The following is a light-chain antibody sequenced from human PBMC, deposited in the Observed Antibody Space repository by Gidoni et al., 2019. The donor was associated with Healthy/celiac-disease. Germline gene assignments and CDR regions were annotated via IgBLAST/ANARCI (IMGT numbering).Light chain of an antibody. J-gene: IGKJ1*01. Sequence: EIVMTQSPATLSVSPGERATLSCSASQSVSSNLAWYQQKPGQAPRLLIYGASTRATGIPARFSGSGSGTEFTLTISSLQSEDFAVYYCQQYNNWLWTFGQXTKVEIK. V-gene: IGKV3-15*01. CDR1: QSVSSN. CDR3: QQYNNWLWT. CDR2: GAS.